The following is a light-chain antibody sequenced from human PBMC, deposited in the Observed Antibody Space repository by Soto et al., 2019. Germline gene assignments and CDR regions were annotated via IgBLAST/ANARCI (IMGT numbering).Light chain of an antibody. CDR1: SSDVGGFNY. J-gene: IGLJ2*01. V-gene: IGLV2-14*03. Sequence: QSALTQPASVSGSPGQPITISCTGTSSDVGGFNYVSWYQHHPGKAPKLMIYDVSNRPSGVSDRFFGSKSASTASLTISGLQAEDEADYYCSSHSSTNTPVVFGGGTKVTVL. CDR2: DVS. CDR3: SSHSSTNTPVV.